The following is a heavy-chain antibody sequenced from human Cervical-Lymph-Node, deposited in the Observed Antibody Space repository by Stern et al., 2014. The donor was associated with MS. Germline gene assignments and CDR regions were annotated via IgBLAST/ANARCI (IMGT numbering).Heavy chain of an antibody. CDR3: ARRDYYDTSTYYDDAFDI. J-gene: IGHJ3*02. V-gene: IGHV4-59*01. CDR2: ISYSGDT. Sequence: QVQLQESGPGLVKPSATLSLTCTVSGGSITTYYWTWIRQPPGKGLEWIGEISYSGDTNYNPSLKSRCTLSDSTSNHQFVPQLSSVTAADAAVYYCARRDYYDTSTYYDDAFDIWGQGTMVTVSS. D-gene: IGHD3-22*01. CDR1: GGSITTYY.